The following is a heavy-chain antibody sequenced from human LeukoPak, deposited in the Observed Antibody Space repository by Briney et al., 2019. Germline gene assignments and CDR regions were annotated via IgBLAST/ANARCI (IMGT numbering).Heavy chain of an antibody. CDR1: GFTFDDYA. CDR2: ISWNSGSI. CDR3: AKGPSSGWYEDPFDY. Sequence: GRSLRLSCAASGFTFDDYAMHWVRQAPGKGLEWVSGISWNSGSIGYADSVKGRFTISRDNAKNSLYLQMNSLRAEDTALYYCAKGPSSGWYEDPFDYWGQGTLVTVS. J-gene: IGHJ4*02. V-gene: IGHV3-9*01. D-gene: IGHD6-19*01.